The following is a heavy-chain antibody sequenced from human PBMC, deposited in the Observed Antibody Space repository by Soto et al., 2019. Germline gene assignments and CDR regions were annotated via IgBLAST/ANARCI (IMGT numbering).Heavy chain of an antibody. CDR1: GYTFTSYG. CDR2: ISAYNGNT. Sequence: GASVKVSCKASGYTFTSYGISWVRQAPGQGLEWMGWISAYNGNTNYAQKLQGRVTMTTDTSTSTAYMELRSLRSDDTAVYYCARDVARGLSIAAAGTGTYYGMDVWGQGTTVTVS. CDR3: ARDVARGLSIAAAGTGTYYGMDV. J-gene: IGHJ6*02. D-gene: IGHD6-13*01. V-gene: IGHV1-18*04.